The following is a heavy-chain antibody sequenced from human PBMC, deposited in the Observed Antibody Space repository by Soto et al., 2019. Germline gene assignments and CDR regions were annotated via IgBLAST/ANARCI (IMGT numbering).Heavy chain of an antibody. CDR2: INPNSGGT. Sequence: GASVKVSCKASGYTFTGYYMHWVRQAPGQGLEWMGWINPNSGGTNYAQKFQGRVTMTRDTSISTAYMELSRLRSDDTAVYYCARDRKATEYYDFWSGPADYRMDVWGQGTMVTVSS. CDR1: GYTFTGYY. V-gene: IGHV1-2*02. D-gene: IGHD3-3*01. CDR3: ARDRKATEYYDFWSGPADYRMDV. J-gene: IGHJ6*02.